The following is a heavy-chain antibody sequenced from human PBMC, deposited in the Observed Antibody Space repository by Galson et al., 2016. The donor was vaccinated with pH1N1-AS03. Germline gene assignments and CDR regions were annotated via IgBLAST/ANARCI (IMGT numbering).Heavy chain of an antibody. J-gene: IGHJ4*02. CDR1: GFTFSSYW. Sequence: SLRLSCAASGFTFSSYWMHWVRHLPGKGLVWVSGIDSDGSNTYYADSVRGRVTISRDNAKNTLYLQMNSLRAKDTPLYYCADPFGLPWGQGTLITVSS. D-gene: IGHD2/OR15-2a*01. CDR3: ADPFGLP. CDR2: IDSDGSNT. V-gene: IGHV3-74*01.